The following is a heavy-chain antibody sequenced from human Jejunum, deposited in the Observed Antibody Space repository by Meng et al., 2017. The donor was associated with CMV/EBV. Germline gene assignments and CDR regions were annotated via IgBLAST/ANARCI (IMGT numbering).Heavy chain of an antibody. V-gene: IGHV3-23*03. Sequence: GVPFSTYAMSWVRQAPGKGLEWVSVIYSRGSITYYADSVKGRFTISRDNSKNTLYLQMNRLRAEDTAVYYCAVTMTRGDTVDSLDFWGQGTLVTVSS. D-gene: IGHD3-10*01. CDR3: AVTMTRGDTVDSLDF. CDR2: IYSRGSIT. J-gene: IGHJ4*02. CDR1: GVPFSTYA.